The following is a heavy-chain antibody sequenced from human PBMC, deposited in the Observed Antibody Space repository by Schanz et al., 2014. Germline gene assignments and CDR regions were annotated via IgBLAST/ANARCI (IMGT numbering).Heavy chain of an antibody. CDR1: GYTFTSDS. V-gene: IGHV1-3*01. CDR2: INVGNGNM. CDR3: ATMWGYCTATACQILEVLDV. J-gene: IGHJ3*01. Sequence: QVHLVQSGAEVKKPGASVKVSCKASGYTFTSDSMHWVRQAPGQGLEWMGWINVGNGNMKYSQKFQGRLTITADKPTSTAYMELSSLRSEDTAMYYCATMWGYCTATACQILEVLDVWGQGTMVTVSS. D-gene: IGHD2-8*02.